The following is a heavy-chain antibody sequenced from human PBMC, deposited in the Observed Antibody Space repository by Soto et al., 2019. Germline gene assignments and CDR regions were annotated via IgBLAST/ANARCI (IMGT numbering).Heavy chain of an antibody. CDR1: GGTFSSYA. Sequence: QVQLVQSGAEVKKPGSSVKVPCKASGGTFSSYAISWVRQAPGQGLEWMGGIIPIFGTANYAQKFQGRVTITADESTRAAYMELSSMRSEDTAVYYCARGRFSGDRSAYYYYGMDVWGQGTTVTVSS. CDR2: IIPIFGTA. D-gene: IGHD3-16*01. CDR3: ARGRFSGDRSAYYYYGMDV. V-gene: IGHV1-69*01. J-gene: IGHJ6*02.